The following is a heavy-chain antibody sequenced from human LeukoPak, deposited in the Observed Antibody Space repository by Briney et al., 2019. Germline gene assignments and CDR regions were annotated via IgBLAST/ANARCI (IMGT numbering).Heavy chain of an antibody. CDR2: ISWNSGSI. V-gene: IGHV3-9*03. CDR1: GFTFDVYA. J-gene: IGHJ4*02. D-gene: IGHD6-13*01. CDR3: AKGVSSAAGPLSYFDY. Sequence: GGPRRLSCAPSGFTFDVYAMHWVRKAPGKGLEGVSVISWNSGSIAYADSVKGRFTISRDNAKNSLYLQMDSLRAEDMALYYCAKGVSSAAGPLSYFDYWGQGTLVTVSS.